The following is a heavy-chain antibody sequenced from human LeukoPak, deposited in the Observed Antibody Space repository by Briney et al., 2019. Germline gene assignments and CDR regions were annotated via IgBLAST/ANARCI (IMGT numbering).Heavy chain of an antibody. D-gene: IGHD3-3*01. Sequence: GGSLRLSCAASGFTFDDYAMHWVRQAPGKGLEWVSGISWNSGRIGYADSVKGRFTISRDNAKNSLYMQMNSLRADDTALYYCAKGLYYDVFGGVNYWGQGTLVTVSS. V-gene: IGHV3-9*01. CDR1: GFTFDDYA. CDR3: AKGLYYDVFGGVNY. CDR2: ISWNSGRI. J-gene: IGHJ4*02.